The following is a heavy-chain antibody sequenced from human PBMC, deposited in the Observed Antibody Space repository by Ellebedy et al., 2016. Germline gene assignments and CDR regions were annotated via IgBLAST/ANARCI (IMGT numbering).Heavy chain of an antibody. J-gene: IGHJ3*02. V-gene: IGHV4-34*01. CDR1: GGSFSGYY. CDR3: TRGRSGQQDDAFDI. Sequence: SETLSLXXDVYGGSFSGYYWSWIRQPPGKGLGWIGEINRSGSSNYNPSLKSRVTISVDTSKNQFSLNLISVSAADTAVYYCTRGRSGQQDDAFDIWGQGTMVTVSS. CDR2: INRSGSS. D-gene: IGHD1-1*01.